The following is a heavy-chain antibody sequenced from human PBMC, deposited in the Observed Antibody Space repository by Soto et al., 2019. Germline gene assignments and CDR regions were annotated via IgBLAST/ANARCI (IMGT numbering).Heavy chain of an antibody. Sequence: PSETLSLTCAVYGGSFSGYYWSWIRQPPGKGLEWIGEINHSGSTNYNPSLKSRVTISVDTSKNQFSLKLSSVTAADTAVYYCARDPNVVVTATHYYYYYGMDVWGQGTTVTVSS. J-gene: IGHJ6*02. D-gene: IGHD2-21*02. V-gene: IGHV4-34*01. CDR3: ARDPNVVVTATHYYYYYGMDV. CDR1: GGSFSGYY. CDR2: INHSGST.